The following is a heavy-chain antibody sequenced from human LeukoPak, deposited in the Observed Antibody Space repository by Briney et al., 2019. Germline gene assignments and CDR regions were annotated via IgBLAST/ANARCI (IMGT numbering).Heavy chain of an antibody. D-gene: IGHD3-10*01. V-gene: IGHV3-7*01. CDR1: EFTFSRYW. CDR2: INQDGSED. J-gene: IGHJ4*02. Sequence: GGSLRLSCAVSEFTFSRYWMSWVRQAPGKGLEWVANINQDGSEDAYVDSVKGRFTISRDNARNSLYLRMNSLRAEDTAVYYCATFDYFGSGGLFDCWGQGTLVTVSS. CDR3: ATFDYFGSGGLFDC.